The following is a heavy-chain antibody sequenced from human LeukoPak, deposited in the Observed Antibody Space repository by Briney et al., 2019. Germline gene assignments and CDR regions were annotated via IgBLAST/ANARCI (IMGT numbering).Heavy chain of an antibody. CDR2: MNPNRGNT. J-gene: IGHJ4*02. Sequence: ASVTVSCKASGYTFTSYDINWVRQATGQGLEWMGWMNPNRGNTGYAQKFQGRVNITGNTSISSAYMELSSLRSEDTAVYYCERGLNAYYYGSGSYYNDYWGQGTLVTVSS. D-gene: IGHD3-10*01. CDR1: GYTFTSYD. CDR3: ERGLNAYYYGSGSYYNDY. V-gene: IGHV1-8*03.